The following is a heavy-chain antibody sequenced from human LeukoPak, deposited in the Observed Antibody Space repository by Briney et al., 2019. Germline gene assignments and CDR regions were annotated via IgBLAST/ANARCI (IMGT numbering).Heavy chain of an antibody. V-gene: IGHV1-69*13. CDR1: GGTFSSYA. CDR3: ARARGGPPLLGYYYYMDV. D-gene: IGHD7-27*01. Sequence: ASVKVSCKASGGTFSSYAISWVRQAPGQGLEWMGGIIPIFGTANYAQKFQGRVTITADESTSTAYMELSSLRSEDTAVYYCARARGGPPLLGYYYYMDVWGKGTTVTISS. CDR2: IIPIFGTA. J-gene: IGHJ6*03.